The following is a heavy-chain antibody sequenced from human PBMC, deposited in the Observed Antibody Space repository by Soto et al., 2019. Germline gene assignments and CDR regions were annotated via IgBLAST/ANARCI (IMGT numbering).Heavy chain of an antibody. CDR1: GFTFSDTL. CDR3: ARDLVTVGPRANDAFDV. CDR2: INPANGNT. J-gene: IGHJ3*01. D-gene: IGHD2-21*02. V-gene: IGHV1-3*01. Sequence: QVQLVQSGAELKKPGASVNISCQASGFTFSDTLINWVRQGPGQRLDWMGWINPANGNTRYSESFQGRDTISSLTSASTAYVARSDMTFEDTAVDYCARDLVTVGPRANDAFDVWGHGTMITVSS.